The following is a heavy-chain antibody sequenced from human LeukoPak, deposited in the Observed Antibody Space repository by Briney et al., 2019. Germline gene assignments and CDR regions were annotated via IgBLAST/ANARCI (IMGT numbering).Heavy chain of an antibody. CDR3: TTEGFTYGYHSLDS. V-gene: IGHV3-15*01. J-gene: IGHJ4*02. D-gene: IGHD5-18*01. CDR2: FNRRSDGETT. CDR1: GFTFSSYS. Sequence: KTGGSLRLSCAASGFTFSSYSMNWVRQAPGEGLEWVGRFNRRSDGETTDYAAPVKGRFTISTDDSKNTLYLRMSSLKSEDTAVYYCTTEGFTYGYHSLDSWGQGTPVTVSS.